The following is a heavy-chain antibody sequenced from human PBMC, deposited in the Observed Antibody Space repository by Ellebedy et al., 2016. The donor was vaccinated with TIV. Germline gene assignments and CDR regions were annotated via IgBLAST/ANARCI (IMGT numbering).Heavy chain of an antibody. V-gene: IGHV1-69*06. J-gene: IGHJ6*02. CDR3: ARDLSGGTIRRLTGYYGMDV. D-gene: IGHD1-1*01. Sequence: SVKVSXXASGGTFSSYAISWVRQAPGQGLEWMGGIIPIFGTANYAQKFQGRVTITADKSTSTAYMELSRLRSDDTAVYYCARDLSGGTIRRLTGYYGMDVWGQGTTVTVSS. CDR2: IIPIFGTA. CDR1: GGTFSSYA.